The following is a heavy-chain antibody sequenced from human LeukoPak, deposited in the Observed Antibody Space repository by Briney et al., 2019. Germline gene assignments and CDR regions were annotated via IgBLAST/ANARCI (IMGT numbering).Heavy chain of an antibody. J-gene: IGHJ4*02. CDR1: GGSISSYY. V-gene: IGHV4-59*01. D-gene: IGHD6-19*01. CDR2: IYYSGST. CDR3: ANAVAGYYFDY. Sequence: SETLSLTCTVSGGSISSYYWSWIRQPPGKGLEWIGYIYYSGSTNYNPSLKSRVTISVDTSKNQFSLKLSSVTAADTAVYYCANAVAGYYFDYWGQGTLVTVSS.